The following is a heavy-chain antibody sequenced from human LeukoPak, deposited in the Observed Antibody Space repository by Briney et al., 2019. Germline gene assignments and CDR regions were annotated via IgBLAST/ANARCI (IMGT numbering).Heavy chain of an antibody. CDR3: AREDSDWFDP. D-gene: IGHD2-15*01. CDR2: IYYWGRH. CDR1: GVSISSYY. V-gene: IGHV4-59*01. Sequence: SETLSLTCTVSGVSISSYYWSWLRQPPGKGLVCFVYIYYWGRHNHTLSLKSRVTISLDTSKHQFSLKLSSVTAADTAFYYCAREDSDWFDPWGQGTLVTVSS. J-gene: IGHJ5*02.